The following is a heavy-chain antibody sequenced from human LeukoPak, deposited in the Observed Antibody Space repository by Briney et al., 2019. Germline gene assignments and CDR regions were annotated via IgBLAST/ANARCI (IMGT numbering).Heavy chain of an antibody. CDR3: ANYGSGSYRFDP. CDR2: MYLSGTT. Sequence: SGTLSLTCTVSGDSINSLDLWSWVRQPPGKGLEWIGEMYLSGTTHSNPSVKSRVTISIDKSKNQFSLKLNSVTAADTAVYYCANYGSGSYRFDPWGQGTLVTVSS. V-gene: IGHV4-4*02. J-gene: IGHJ5*02. D-gene: IGHD3-10*01. CDR1: GDSINSLDL.